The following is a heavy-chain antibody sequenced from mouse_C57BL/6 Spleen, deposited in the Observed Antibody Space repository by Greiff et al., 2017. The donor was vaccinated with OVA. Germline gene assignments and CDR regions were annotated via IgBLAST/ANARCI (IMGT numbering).Heavy chain of an antibody. CDR1: GYTFTSYW. CDR2: INPSNGGT. J-gene: IGHJ4*01. CDR3: ARAQQPCEAMDY. V-gene: IGHV1-53*01. D-gene: IGHD3-1*01. Sequence: QVQLKQPGTELVKPGASVKLSCKASGYTFTSYWMHWVKQRPGQGLEWIGNINPSNGGTNYNEKFKSKATLTVDKSSSTAYMQLSSLTSEDSAVYYCARAQQPCEAMDYWGQGTSVTVSS.